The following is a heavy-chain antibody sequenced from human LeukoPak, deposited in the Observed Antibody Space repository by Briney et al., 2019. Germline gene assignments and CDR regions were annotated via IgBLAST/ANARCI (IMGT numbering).Heavy chain of an antibody. V-gene: IGHV3-48*01. CDR3: ARVGSRYGPPNS. D-gene: IGHD5-18*01. J-gene: IGHJ4*02. Sequence: GGSLRLSCAASGFNFRFYIMNWVRQAPGKGLEWISYISSGAKTVDYADSVKGRFTISRDNAKNSLYLQMNSLSADDTAVYYCARVGSRYGPPNSWGQGTLVTVSS. CDR2: ISSGAKTV. CDR1: GFNFRFYI.